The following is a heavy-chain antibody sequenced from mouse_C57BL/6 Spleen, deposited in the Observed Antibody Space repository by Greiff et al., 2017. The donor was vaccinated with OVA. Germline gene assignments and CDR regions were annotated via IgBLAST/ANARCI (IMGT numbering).Heavy chain of an antibody. D-gene: IGHD1-1*01. V-gene: IGHV1-82*01. CDR2: IYPGDGDT. CDR3: ARSRVGTVVARAMDY. CDR1: GYAFSSSW. J-gene: IGHJ4*01. Sequence: VKLVESGPELVKPGASVKISCKASGYAFSSSWMNWVKQRPGKGLEWIGRIYPGDGDTNYNGKFKGKATLTADKSSSTAYMQLSSLTSEDSAVYFCARSRVGTVVARAMDYWGQGTSVTVSS.